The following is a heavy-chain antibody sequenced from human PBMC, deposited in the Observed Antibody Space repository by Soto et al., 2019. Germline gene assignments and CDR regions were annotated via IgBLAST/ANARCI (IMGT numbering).Heavy chain of an antibody. CDR1: GFTFSSYA. CDR2: ISGSGGST. J-gene: IGHJ6*02. D-gene: IGHD1-7*01. V-gene: IGHV3-23*01. Sequence: GGSLRLSCAASGFTFSSYAMSWVRQAPGKGLEWVSAISGSGGSTYYADSVKGRFTISRDNSKNTLYLQMNSLRAEDTAVYYCANGPGTTEESYYYYYGMDVWGQGTTVTVSS. CDR3: ANGPGTTEESYYYYYGMDV.